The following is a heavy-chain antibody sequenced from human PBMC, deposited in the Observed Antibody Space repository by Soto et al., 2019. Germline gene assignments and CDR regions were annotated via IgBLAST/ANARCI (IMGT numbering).Heavy chain of an antibody. CDR3: ARPGGLYSSSPDAFDI. CDR2: INPNSGGT. CDR1: GYTFTGYY. J-gene: IGHJ3*02. D-gene: IGHD6-6*01. Sequence: GASVKVSCKASGYTFTGYYMHWVRQAPGQGLEWMGWINPNSGGTNYAQKFQGWVTMTRDPSISTAYMALSRLRSDDTAVYYWARPGGLYSSSPDAFDIWGQGTMVTVSS. V-gene: IGHV1-2*04.